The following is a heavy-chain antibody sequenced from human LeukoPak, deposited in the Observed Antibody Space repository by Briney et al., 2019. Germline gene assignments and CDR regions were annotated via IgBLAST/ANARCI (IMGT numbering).Heavy chain of an antibody. D-gene: IGHD6-19*01. CDR2: LSVSGITT. CDR3: AKGIYSSGWSYFDY. V-gene: IGHV3-23*01. J-gene: IGHJ4*01. CDR1: GFTFSNSA. Sequence: GSLRLSCAASGFTFSNSAMSWVRQAPGKGLEWVSTLSVSGITTYYADSVKGRFTISRDNSKNTLYLQMNSLRAEDTAVYYCAKGIYSSGWSYFDYWGHGTLVTVSS.